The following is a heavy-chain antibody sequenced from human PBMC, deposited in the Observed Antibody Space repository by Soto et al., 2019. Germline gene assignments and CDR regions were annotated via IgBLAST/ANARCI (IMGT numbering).Heavy chain of an antibody. CDR2: ISYDGTYK. V-gene: IGHV3-30-3*01. J-gene: IGHJ4*02. Sequence: QVQLVESGGGVVQPGRSLRLSCAASAFTFRSYAMHWVRQAPGKGLEWVSVISYDGTYKYYADSVKGRFTISRDNSKNTLYLQMSSLRPDDTAVYSCARDAINDGSGYYGSYFDYWGQGSLVTVSS. D-gene: IGHD3-22*01. CDR1: AFTFRSYA. CDR3: ARDAINDGSGYYGSYFDY.